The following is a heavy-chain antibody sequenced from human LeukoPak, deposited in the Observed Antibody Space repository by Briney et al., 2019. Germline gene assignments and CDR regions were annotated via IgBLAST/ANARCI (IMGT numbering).Heavy chain of an antibody. CDR2: ISYDGSKK. J-gene: IGHJ4*02. CDR3: ARGVRYFDY. V-gene: IGHV3-30*04. Sequence: GGSLRRSCAASGFTFSSYAMHWVRQAPGKGLEWVAVISYDGSKKYYADSVKGRLTISRDNSKNTLYLQMNSLRAEDTAVYYCARGVRYFDYWGQGTLVTVSS. CDR1: GFTFSSYA. D-gene: IGHD3-9*01.